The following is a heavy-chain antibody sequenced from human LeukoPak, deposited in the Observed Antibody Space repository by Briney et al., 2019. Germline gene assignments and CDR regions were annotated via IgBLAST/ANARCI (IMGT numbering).Heavy chain of an antibody. CDR3: ARDRVRWELWLWCDFDS. Sequence: ASVKVSCKASGYTFTDYYIHWVRQAPGQGLEWMGWINPNSGGTKHAQKFQGRVTMTRDTSINTAYMELSTLRSDDTAVYYCARDRVRWELWLWCDFDSWGQGTLVTVSS. V-gene: IGHV1-2*02. CDR2: INPNSGGT. J-gene: IGHJ4*02. D-gene: IGHD5-18*01. CDR1: GYTFTDYY.